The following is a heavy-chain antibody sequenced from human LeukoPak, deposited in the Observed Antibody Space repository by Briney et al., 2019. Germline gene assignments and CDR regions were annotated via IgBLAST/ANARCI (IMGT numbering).Heavy chain of an antibody. CDR2: VDHTGST. V-gene: IGHV4-59*12. CDR3: ARDGGFTRKYSSGWVFDY. J-gene: IGHJ4*02. Sequence: PSETLSLTCSASDDSITMYYWTWIRQPPGKGLEWIGYVDHTGSTNFNPSLNGRVSISRDTTNNLFSLRLRSVTAADTAVYYCARDGGFTRKYSSGWVFDYWGQGNLVTVSS. CDR1: DDSITMYY. D-gene: IGHD6-19*01.